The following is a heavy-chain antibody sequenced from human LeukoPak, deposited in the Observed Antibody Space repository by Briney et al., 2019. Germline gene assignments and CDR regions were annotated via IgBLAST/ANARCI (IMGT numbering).Heavy chain of an antibody. CDR2: IYYRGST. D-gene: IGHD3-22*01. V-gene: IGHV4-59*01. CDR1: GGSINSNY. Sequence: SETLSLTCSVSGGSINSNYWSWIRQPPGRGLDWIGNIYYRGSTNYDPSLKSRVTMLVDTSKNQFSLKLSSVTAADTAVYYCVGAGFDSSGYYRFDSWGQGSLVTVSP. CDR3: VGAGFDSSGYYRFDS. J-gene: IGHJ4*02.